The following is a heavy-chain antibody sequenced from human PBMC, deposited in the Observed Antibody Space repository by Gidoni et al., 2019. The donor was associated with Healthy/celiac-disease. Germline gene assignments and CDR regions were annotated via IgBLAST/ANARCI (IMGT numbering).Heavy chain of an antibody. V-gene: IGHV3-33*01. CDR3: ARDAGWLRFVPYYYYGMDV. CDR1: GFTFSSYG. Sequence: QVQLVESGGGVVQPGRSLRLSCAASGFTFSSYGMHWVRQAPGKGLEWVAVIWYDGSNKYYADSVKGRFTISRDNSKNTLYLQMNSLRAEDTAVYYCARDAGWLRFVPYYYYGMDVWGQGTTVTVSS. D-gene: IGHD5-12*01. J-gene: IGHJ6*02. CDR2: IWYDGSNK.